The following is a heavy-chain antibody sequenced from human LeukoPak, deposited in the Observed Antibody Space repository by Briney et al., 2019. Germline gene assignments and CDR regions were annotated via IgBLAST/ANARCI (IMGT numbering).Heavy chain of an antibody. CDR2: ISSTSRYI. CDR3: ARDNIGASGTNV. D-gene: IGHD6-13*01. J-gene: IGHJ6*02. CDR1: GFTFSSYS. V-gene: IGHV3-21*01. Sequence: KAGGSLRLSCAASGFTFSSYSMNWVRQAPGKGLEWVSSISSTSRYIYYADSVRGRFIISRDNAKNSLYLQMDSLRAEDTAVYYCARDNIGASGTNVWGQGTTVTVSS.